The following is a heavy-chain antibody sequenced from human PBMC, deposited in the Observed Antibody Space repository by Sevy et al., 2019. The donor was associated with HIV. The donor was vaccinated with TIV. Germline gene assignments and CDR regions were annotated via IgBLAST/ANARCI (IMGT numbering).Heavy chain of an antibody. V-gene: IGHV3-48*03. CDR3: ARDLPPSATTVAHFDC. CDR1: GFPFSSYE. J-gene: IGHJ4*02. CDR2: ITNSGTTK. Sequence: GGSLRLSCTASGFPFSSYEMNWVRQAPGKGLEWVSYITNSGTTKCYSDSVRGRFTISRDNARNTLHLQMNSLRAEDTAVYYCARDLPPSATTVAHFDCWGQGTLVTVSS. D-gene: IGHD4-17*01.